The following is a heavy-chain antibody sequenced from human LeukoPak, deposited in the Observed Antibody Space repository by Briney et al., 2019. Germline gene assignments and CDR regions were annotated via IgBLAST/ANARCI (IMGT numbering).Heavy chain of an antibody. CDR1: GGSITGYY. Sequence: PSETLSLTCTVSGGSITGYYRSWIRQPPGKGLEWIGYIYFSGSTNYNPSLKSRVTISLDTSKNQFSLKLSSVTAADTAIYYCARSAWGYAFDIWGQETMVTGSS. V-gene: IGHV4-59*01. D-gene: IGHD7-27*01. CDR3: ARSAWGYAFDI. CDR2: IYFSGST. J-gene: IGHJ3*02.